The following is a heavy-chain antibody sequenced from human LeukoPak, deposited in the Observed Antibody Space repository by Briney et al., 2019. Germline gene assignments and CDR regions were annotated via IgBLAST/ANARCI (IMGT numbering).Heavy chain of an antibody. CDR2: IIPMLGIV. D-gene: IGHD2-2*01. V-gene: IGHV1-69*02. J-gene: IGHJ5*02. CDR1: GGTFSIYT. CDR3: ARTYCSSTSCYTQWFDP. Sequence: SVKVSCKASGGTFSIYTISWVRQAPGQGLEWMGRIIPMLGIVNYAQKLQGRVTITAAQSTSTAYMELSSLRSEDTAIYYCARTYCSSTSCYTQWFDPRGLGTLVTVSS.